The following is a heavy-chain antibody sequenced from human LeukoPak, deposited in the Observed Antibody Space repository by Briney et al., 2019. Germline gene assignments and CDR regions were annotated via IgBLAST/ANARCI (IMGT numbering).Heavy chain of an antibody. CDR1: GFTFSSYA. V-gene: IGHV3-23*01. CDR2: ISGSGGST. Sequence: GGSLRLSCAASGFTFSSYAMRWVRQAPGKGLEWVSAISGSGGSTYYADSVKGRFTISRDNSKNTLYLQMNSLRAEDTAVYYCAKRNSYGHSYFDYWGQGTLVTVSS. J-gene: IGHJ4*02. CDR3: AKRNSYGHSYFDY. D-gene: IGHD5-18*01.